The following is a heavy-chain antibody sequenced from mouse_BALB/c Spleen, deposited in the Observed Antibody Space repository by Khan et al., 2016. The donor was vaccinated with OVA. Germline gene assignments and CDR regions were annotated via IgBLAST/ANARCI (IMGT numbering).Heavy chain of an antibody. CDR1: GFNIRHYY. Sequence: VQLKQSGADLVRSGASVKLSCIASGFNIRHYYLHWVQQRPEQGLEWIGWIDPDNGDTEYDPKFQGKATMTADTSSNTAYLQLSSLTSEDTAVDYCTTGWGYAMDYWGQGTSVTVSS. J-gene: IGHJ4*01. CDR2: IDPDNGDT. CDR3: TTGWGYAMDY. V-gene: IGHV14-4*02. D-gene: IGHD4-1*01.